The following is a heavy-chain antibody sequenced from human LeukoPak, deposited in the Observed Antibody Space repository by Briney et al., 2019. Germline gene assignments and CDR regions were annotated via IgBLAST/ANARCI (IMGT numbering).Heavy chain of an antibody. CDR2: IYYSGGT. CDR3: ARVGPDDAFDI. D-gene: IGHD3-16*01. J-gene: IGHJ3*02. V-gene: IGHV4-61*01. Sequence: SETLSLTCTVSGYSISSGYYWSWIRQPPGKGLEWIGYIYYSGGTNYNPSLKSRVTISVDTSKNQFSLKLSSVTAADTAVYYCARVGPDDAFDIWGQGTMVTVSS. CDR1: GYSISSGYY.